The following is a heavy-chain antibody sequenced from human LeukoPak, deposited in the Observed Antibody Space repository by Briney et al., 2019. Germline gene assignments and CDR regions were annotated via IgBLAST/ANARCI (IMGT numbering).Heavy chain of an antibody. V-gene: IGHV3-48*03. CDR2: ISSSGSTI. Sequence: PGGSLRLSCAASGFTFSSYEMNWVRQAPGKGLEWVSYISSSGSTIYYADSVKGRFTISRDNAKNSLYLQMNSLRAEDTAVYYCAKELGSGSQLLWDWGQGTLVTVSS. D-gene: IGHD3-10*02. J-gene: IGHJ4*02. CDR3: AKELGSGSQLLWD. CDR1: GFTFSSYE.